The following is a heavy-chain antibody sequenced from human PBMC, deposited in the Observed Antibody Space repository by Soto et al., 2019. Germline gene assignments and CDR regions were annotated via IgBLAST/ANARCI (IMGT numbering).Heavy chain of an antibody. CDR3: ARDLTMIVVAPAY. J-gene: IGHJ4*02. CDR1: GYTFTSYS. D-gene: IGHD3-22*01. V-gene: IGHV1-3*01. CDR2: INAGNGNT. Sequence: ASVNVSCKASGYTFTSYSMHWVRQAPGQRLEWMGWINAGNGNTKYSQKFQGRVTITRDTSASTAYMELSSLRSEDTAVYYCARDLTMIVVAPAYWGQGTLVTSPQ.